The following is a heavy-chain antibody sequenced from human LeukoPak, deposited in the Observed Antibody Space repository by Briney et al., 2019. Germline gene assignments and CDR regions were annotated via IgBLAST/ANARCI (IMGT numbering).Heavy chain of an antibody. CDR3: AREGPCGGDCYYYFDY. CDR2: ISSSSSYI. V-gene: IGHV3-21*01. Sequence: GGSLRLSCAASGFTFSSYSMNWVRQAPGKGLEWVSSISSSSSYIYYADSVKGRFTISRDNAKNSLYLQMNSLRAEDTAVYYCAREGPCGGDCYYYFDYWGQGTLVTVSS. J-gene: IGHJ4*02. D-gene: IGHD2-21*02. CDR1: GFTFSSYS.